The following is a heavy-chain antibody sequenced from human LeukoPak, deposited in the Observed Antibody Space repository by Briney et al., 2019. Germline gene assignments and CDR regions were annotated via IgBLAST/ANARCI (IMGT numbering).Heavy chain of an antibody. CDR2: IYYSGST. CDR1: GGSISSSSYY. CDR3: ARYIPPYYYDSSGYYHAFDI. Sequence: SETLSLTCTVSGGSISSSSYYWGWIRQPPGKGLEWIGSIYYSGSTYYNPSLKSRVTISVDTSKNQFSLKLSSVTAADTAVYYCARYIPPYYYDSSGYYHAFDIWGQGTMVTVSS. J-gene: IGHJ3*02. V-gene: IGHV4-39*07. D-gene: IGHD3-22*01.